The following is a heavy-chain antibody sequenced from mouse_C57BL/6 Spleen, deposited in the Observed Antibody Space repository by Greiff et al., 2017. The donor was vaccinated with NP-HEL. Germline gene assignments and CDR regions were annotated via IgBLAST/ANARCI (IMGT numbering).Heavy chain of an antibody. CDR2: IWTGGGT. D-gene: IGHD2-1*01. Sequence: VHLVESGPGLVAPSQSLSITCTVSGFSLTSYAISWVRQPPGKGLEWLGVIWTGGGTNYNSALKSRLSISKDNSKSQVFLKMNSLQTDDTARYYCARNEDGNYEAWFAYWGQGTLVTVSA. J-gene: IGHJ3*01. CDR1: GFSLTSYA. V-gene: IGHV2-9-1*01. CDR3: ARNEDGNYEAWFAY.